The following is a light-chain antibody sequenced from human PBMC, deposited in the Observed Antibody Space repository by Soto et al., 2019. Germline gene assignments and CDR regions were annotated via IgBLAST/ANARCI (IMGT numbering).Light chain of an antibody. V-gene: IGKV3-20*01. CDR1: QSVSSSY. CDR3: QQYDSSPPGLT. CDR2: GAS. Sequence: EIVLTQSPGTLALSPGERATLSCRASQSVSSSYLAWYQQKPGQAPRLLVYGASSRATGIPDRFSGSGSGTDFTLTISRLEPEDFAEYYCQQYDSSPPGLTFGGGTKVEIK. J-gene: IGKJ4*01.